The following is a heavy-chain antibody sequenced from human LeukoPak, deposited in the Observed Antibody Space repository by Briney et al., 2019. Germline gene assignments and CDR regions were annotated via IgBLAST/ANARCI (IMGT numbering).Heavy chain of an antibody. CDR1: GGSISGSSYY. V-gene: IGHV4-39*01. Sequence: SETLSLTCTVSGGSISGSSYYWGWIRQPPGKGLEWIGTIYYSGSTYYNPSLKSRVTISVDTSKNQFSLKLSSVTAADTAVYYCTCGYYSRGDYWGQGTLVTVSS. D-gene: IGHD3-22*01. J-gene: IGHJ4*02. CDR2: IYYSGST. CDR3: TCGYYSRGDY.